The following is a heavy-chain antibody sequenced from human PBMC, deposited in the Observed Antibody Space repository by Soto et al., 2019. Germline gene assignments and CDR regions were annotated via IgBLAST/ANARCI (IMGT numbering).Heavy chain of an antibody. Sequence: GGSLRLSCAASGFTFSSYGMHWVRQAPGKGLEWVAVISYDGSNKYYADSVKGRFTISRDNSKNTLYLQMNSLRAEDTAVYYCAKHYYDSSGYYSYYFDYWGQGTLVTVSS. D-gene: IGHD3-22*01. CDR1: GFTFSSYG. V-gene: IGHV3-30*18. CDR3: AKHYYDSSGYYSYYFDY. CDR2: ISYDGSNK. J-gene: IGHJ4*02.